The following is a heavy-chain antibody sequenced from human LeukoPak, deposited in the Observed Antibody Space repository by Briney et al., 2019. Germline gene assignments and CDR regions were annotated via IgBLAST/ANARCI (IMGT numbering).Heavy chain of an antibody. CDR1: GFTFSSYW. J-gene: IGHJ5*02. CDR2: ISSSSSYI. Sequence: GGSLRLSCVASGFTFSSYWMHWVRRDPGKGLEWVSSISSSSSYIYYADSVKGRFTISRDNAKNSLYLQMNSLRAEDTAVYYCASTSTRLLWFGELEYNWFDPWGQGTLVTVSS. CDR3: ASTSTRLLWFGELEYNWFDP. V-gene: IGHV3-21*01. D-gene: IGHD3-10*01.